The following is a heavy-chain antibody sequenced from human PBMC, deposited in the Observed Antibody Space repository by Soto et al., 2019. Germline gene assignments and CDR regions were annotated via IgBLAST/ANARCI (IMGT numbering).Heavy chain of an antibody. CDR1: GGSISSNNW. V-gene: IGHV4-4*02. J-gene: IGHJ4*02. Sequence: PSETLSLTCAVSGGSISSNNWWTWVRQPPGKGLEWIGEIYHNGSSNYHPSLKSRITISVEKSKNQFSLNLNSVTAAATAVYYFARGWDYLGGDGYPHYYDYGGREPLVPVSS. CDR2: IYHNGSS. CDR3: ARGWDYLGGDGYPHYYDY. D-gene: IGHD2-21*01.